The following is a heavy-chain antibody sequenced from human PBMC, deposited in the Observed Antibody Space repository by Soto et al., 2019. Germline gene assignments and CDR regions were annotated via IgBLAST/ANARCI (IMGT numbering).Heavy chain of an antibody. V-gene: IGHV4-59*01. CDR2: IYYSGST. D-gene: IGHD2-2*01. J-gene: IGHJ6*03. CDR3: ARTDIVVVPAAFHPYYYYYMDV. CDR1: GGSISSYY. Sequence: PSETLSLTCTVSGGSISSYYWSWIRQPPGKGLEWIGYIYYSGSTNYNPSLKSRVTISVDTSKNQFSLKLSSMTAADTAVYYCARTDIVVVPAAFHPYYYYYMDVWGKGTTVTVSS.